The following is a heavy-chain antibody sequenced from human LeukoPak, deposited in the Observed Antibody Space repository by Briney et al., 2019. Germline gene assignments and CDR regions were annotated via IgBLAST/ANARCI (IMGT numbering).Heavy chain of an antibody. CDR3: ARYRLYAYYFDY. CDR2: IYYSGST. V-gene: IGHV4-59*01. Sequence: SETLSLTCTVSGGSISSYYWSWIRQPPGKGLEWIGYIYYSGSTNYNPSLKSRVTISVDTSKNQFSLKLSSATAADTAVYYCARYRLYAYYFDYWGQGTLVTVSS. J-gene: IGHJ4*02. CDR1: GGSISSYY. D-gene: IGHD2-8*01.